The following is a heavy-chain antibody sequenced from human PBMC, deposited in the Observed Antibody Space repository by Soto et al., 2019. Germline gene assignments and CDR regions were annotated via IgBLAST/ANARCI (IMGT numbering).Heavy chain of an antibody. V-gene: IGHV3-23*01. J-gene: IGHJ6*02. Sequence: GGSLRLSCAASGFTFSSYAMSWVRQAPGKGLEWVSAISGSGGSTYYADSVKGRFTISRDNSKNTLYLQMNSLRAEDTAVYYCAKVRESYGYYYYGMYVWGRGTTVTVSS. CDR2: ISGSGGST. CDR3: AKVRESYGYYYYGMYV. D-gene: IGHD1-26*01. CDR1: GFTFSSYA.